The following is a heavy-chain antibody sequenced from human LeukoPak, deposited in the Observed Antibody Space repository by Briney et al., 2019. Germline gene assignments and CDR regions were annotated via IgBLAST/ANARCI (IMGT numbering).Heavy chain of an antibody. J-gene: IGHJ4*02. CDR2: ISGSRSYI. CDR3: ARGVSIPRWGSPTAIIPLADGEDSFDY. V-gene: IGHV3-21*01. CDR1: GFTFSSYS. D-gene: IGHD4-23*01. Sequence: GGSLRLSCAASGFTFSSYSMHWVRQAPGKGLEWVSSISGSRSYIYYADSVKGRFTISRDNAKHSLYLQMNSLRAEDTAVYYCARGVSIPRWGSPTAIIPLADGEDSFDYWGQGTLVTVSS.